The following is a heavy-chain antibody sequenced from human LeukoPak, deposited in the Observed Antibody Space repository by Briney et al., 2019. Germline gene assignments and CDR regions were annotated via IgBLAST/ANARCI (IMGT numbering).Heavy chain of an antibody. Sequence: PSETLSLTGTVSGGSISSGDCYWRWIRQPPGKGLEWIAYIYYSGSTYYNPSLKSRVTISVDTSKNQFSLKLSSVTAADTAVYYCARGRGGSCYSVCDYYYGMDVWGQGTTVTVSS. CDR2: IYYSGST. J-gene: IGHJ6*02. V-gene: IGHV4-30-4*01. CDR1: GGSISSGDCY. CDR3: ARGRGGSCYSVCDYYYGMDV. D-gene: IGHD2-15*01.